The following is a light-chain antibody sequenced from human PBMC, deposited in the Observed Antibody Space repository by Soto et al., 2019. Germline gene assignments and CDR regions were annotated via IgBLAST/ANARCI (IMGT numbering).Light chain of an antibody. V-gene: IGKV1-12*01. CDR3: QQGTTTPPWT. Sequence: DIQMTQSPSAVSASVGDTVSITSRASQDISGSLAWYQQRPGRAPKLLIYAATSLHSGVPLRFSGSGAGTVFTLTINSLQPEDFATYYCQQGTTTPPWTFGQGTKVEVK. CDR1: QDISGS. CDR2: AAT. J-gene: IGKJ1*01.